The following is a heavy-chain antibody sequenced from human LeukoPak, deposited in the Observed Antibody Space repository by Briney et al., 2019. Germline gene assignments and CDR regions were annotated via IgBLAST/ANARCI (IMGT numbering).Heavy chain of an antibody. J-gene: IGHJ4*02. V-gene: IGHV4-39*07. CDR2: IYYTGST. Sequence: SDTLSLTWTVSGPSIISSSYDWGWLRQPRGKGLEWIGSIYYTGSTYYNPSVKSRITISIDTSKNRFSLKLSCVTAADTAVYFCARVAAAGNYYFDYWGQGTLVTVSS. CDR1: GPSIISSSYD. D-gene: IGHD6-13*01. CDR3: ARVAAAGNYYFDY.